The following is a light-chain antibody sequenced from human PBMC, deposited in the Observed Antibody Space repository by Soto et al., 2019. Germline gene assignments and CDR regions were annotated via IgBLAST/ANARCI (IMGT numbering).Light chain of an antibody. CDR3: QQYNNWRPGT. J-gene: IGKJ3*01. Sequence: EIVMTQSPATLSVSPGERATLSCRASQSVSSNLAWYQQKPGQAPRLLIYCESTRATGIPARFSGSGSGTEFTPTISSLQSEDFAVYYCQQYNNWRPGTFGPGTKVDIK. CDR1: QSVSSN. CDR2: CES. V-gene: IGKV3-15*01.